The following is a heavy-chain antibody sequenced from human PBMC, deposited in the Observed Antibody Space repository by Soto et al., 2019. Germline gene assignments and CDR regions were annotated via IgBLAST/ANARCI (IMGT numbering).Heavy chain of an antibody. CDR2: ISQDGTIA. Sequence: EVQLVESGGGLVKPGGSLRLSCAASGFAFGSYGWHWFRQAPGKGLVWVSRISQDGTIATQADSVKGRFTISRDNAKNTLYLQMNSLRADDTAVYYCLRDQRHWNEFADQWGQGTLVTVSS. J-gene: IGHJ4*02. D-gene: IGHD1-1*01. CDR1: GFAFGSYG. V-gene: IGHV3-74*01. CDR3: LRDQRHWNEFADQ.